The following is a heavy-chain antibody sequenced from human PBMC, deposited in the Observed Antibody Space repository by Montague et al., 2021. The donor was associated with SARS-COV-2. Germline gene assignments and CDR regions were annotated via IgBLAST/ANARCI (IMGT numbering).Heavy chain of an antibody. V-gene: IGHV4-61*02. CDR1: GGSISSGSYY. J-gene: IGHJ6*02. CDR3: AREPFSPLYYYYYGMDV. CDR2: NYTSGST. D-gene: IGHD3-3*02. Sequence: TLSLTCTVSGGSISSGSYYWSWIRQPAGKGLEWIGRNYTSGSTNYNPSLKSRVTISVDTSKNQFSLKLSSVTAADTAVYYCAREPFSPLYYYYYGMDVWGQGSTVTVSS.